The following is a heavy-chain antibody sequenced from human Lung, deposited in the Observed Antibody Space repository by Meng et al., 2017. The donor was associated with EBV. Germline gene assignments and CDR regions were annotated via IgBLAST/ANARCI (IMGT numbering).Heavy chain of an antibody. CDR2: INTNTGNP. D-gene: IGHD6-19*01. CDR3: ARDKIAVAGITGDY. J-gene: IGHJ4*02. V-gene: IGHV7-4-1*02. Sequence: QVHVEQSGSGLKRPWASVKVSCKASGYTFTSYAMNWVRQAPGQGLEWMGWINTNTGNPTYAQGFTGRFVFSLDTSVSTAYLQISSLKAEDTAVYYCARDKIAVAGITGDYWGQGTLVTVSS. CDR1: GYTFTSYA.